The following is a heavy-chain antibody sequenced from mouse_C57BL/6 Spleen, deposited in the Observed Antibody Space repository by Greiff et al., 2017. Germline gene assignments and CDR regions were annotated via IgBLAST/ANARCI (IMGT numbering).Heavy chain of an antibody. V-gene: IGHV1-82*01. Sequence: QVQLQQSGPELVKPGASVKISCKASGYAFSSSWMHWVKQRPGKGLEWIGRIYPGDGDTNYNGKFKGKATLTADKSSSTAYMQLSSLTSEDSAVYFCARGGLRQDYYAMDYWGKGTSVTVSS. CDR1: GYAFSSSW. CDR3: ARGGLRQDYYAMDY. D-gene: IGHD2-4*01. J-gene: IGHJ4*01. CDR2: IYPGDGDT.